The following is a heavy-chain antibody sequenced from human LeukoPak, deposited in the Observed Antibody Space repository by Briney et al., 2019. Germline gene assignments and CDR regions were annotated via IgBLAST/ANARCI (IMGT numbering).Heavy chain of an antibody. J-gene: IGHJ4*02. D-gene: IGHD4-17*01. CDR3: ARPKDSGDSAVAFDS. CDR1: GYTLTELS. V-gene: IGHV1-24*01. Sequence: ASVKVSCKVSGYTLTELSMHWVRQAPGKGLEWMGGFDPEDGATIYAQKFQGRVTMTEDTSTDTAYMELSSLRSEDTAVYYCARPKDSGDSAVAFDSWGQGTLVTVSS. CDR2: FDPEDGAT.